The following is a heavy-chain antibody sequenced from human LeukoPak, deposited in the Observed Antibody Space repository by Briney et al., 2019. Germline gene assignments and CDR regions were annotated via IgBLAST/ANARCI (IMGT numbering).Heavy chain of an antibody. J-gene: IGHJ4*02. D-gene: IGHD3-9*01. CDR3: AKCPSGVLRYFAPIDY. CDR1: KFTFSNYG. Sequence: GGSLILSCAASKFTFSNYGMHWVRQAPGKGLEWVAVISSDGSNKYYADSVKGRFTISGDNSKNTLYLQMNSLRAEDTAVYYCAKCPSGVLRYFAPIDYWGQGTQVTVSS. V-gene: IGHV3-30*18. CDR2: ISSDGSNK.